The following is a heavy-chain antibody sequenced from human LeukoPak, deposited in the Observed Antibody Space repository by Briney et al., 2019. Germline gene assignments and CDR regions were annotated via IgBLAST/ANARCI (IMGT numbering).Heavy chain of an antibody. Sequence: KTSETLSLTCTVSGYSISSGYYWGWIRQPPGKGLEWIGSIYHSGSTYYNPSLKSRVTISVDTSKNQFSLELSSVTAADTAVYYCARVREGGYCSSTSCSHYYYYYYMDVWGKGTTVTVSS. CDR2: IYHSGST. J-gene: IGHJ6*03. D-gene: IGHD2-2*01. CDR1: GYSISSGYY. V-gene: IGHV4-38-2*02. CDR3: ARVREGGYCSSTSCSHYYYYYYMDV.